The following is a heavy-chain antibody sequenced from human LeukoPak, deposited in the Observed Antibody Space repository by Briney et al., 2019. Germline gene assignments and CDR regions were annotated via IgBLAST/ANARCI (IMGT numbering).Heavy chain of an antibody. CDR2: IRSKANSYAT. D-gene: IGHD1-26*01. Sequence: GGSPRLSCAASGFTFSGSAMHWVRQASGKGLEWVGRIRSKANSYATAYAASVKGRFTISRDDSKNTAYLQMNSLKTEDTAVYYCTSLQPSADIWGQGTMVTVSS. V-gene: IGHV3-73*01. CDR3: TSLQPSADI. CDR1: GFTFSGSA. J-gene: IGHJ3*02.